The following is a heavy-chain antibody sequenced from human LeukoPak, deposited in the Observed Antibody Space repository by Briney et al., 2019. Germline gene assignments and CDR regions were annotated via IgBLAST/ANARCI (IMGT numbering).Heavy chain of an antibody. V-gene: IGHV3-11*04. Sequence: GGSLRLSCAASGFTFSDYYMSWICQAPGKGLEWVSYISSSGSTIYYADSVKGRFTISRDNAKKSLSLQMSSLRAEDTAVYYCARRQDDILSYSYDYYMDVWGKGTTVTVSS. CDR3: ARRQDDILSYSYDYYMDV. J-gene: IGHJ6*03. D-gene: IGHD3-16*01. CDR2: ISSSGSTI. CDR1: GFTFSDYY.